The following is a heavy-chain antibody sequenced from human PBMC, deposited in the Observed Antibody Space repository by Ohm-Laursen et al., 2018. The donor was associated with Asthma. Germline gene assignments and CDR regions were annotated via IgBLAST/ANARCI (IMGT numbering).Heavy chain of an antibody. D-gene: IGHD4-23*01. CDR3: ARVGKGGNSGIDY. J-gene: IGHJ4*02. CDR2: MNPNSGTT. V-gene: IGHV1-8*02. Sequence: ATVKISCNASGGTFSSYAISWVRQAAGQGLEWMGWMNPNSGTTGYAQKFQGRVTMTRNTSITTAYMELSSLRSDDTAVYYCARVGKGGNSGIDYWGLGTQVTVTS. CDR1: GGTFSSYA.